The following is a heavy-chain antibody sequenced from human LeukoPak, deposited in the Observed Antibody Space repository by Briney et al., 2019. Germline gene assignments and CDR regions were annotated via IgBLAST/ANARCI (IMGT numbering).Heavy chain of an antibody. CDR2: INPHSGGT. V-gene: IGHV1-2*02. CDR1: GYTFTGYY. J-gene: IGHJ5*02. CDR3: ARENLQGLSPSNWFDP. Sequence: ASVKVSCKASGYTFTGYYMHWVRQAPGQGLEWMGWINPHSGGTDHAQKFQGRVTMTRDTSISTAYMELSRLRSDDTAVYYCARENLQGLSPSNWFDPWGQGTLVTVSS. D-gene: IGHD2/OR15-2a*01.